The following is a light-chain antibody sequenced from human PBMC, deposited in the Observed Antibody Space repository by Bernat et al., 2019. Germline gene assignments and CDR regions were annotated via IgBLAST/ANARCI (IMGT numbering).Light chain of an antibody. Sequence: QSLLTQPPSVSGAPGQRVTISCTGTNSNIGTGYDVHWYQQVPGPPPKLIIYSTTNRPSGVPDRFSGSKSGASASLAITGLQAEDDADYYCHAYDSSLSGWVFGTGTKVNVL. CDR3: HAYDSSLSGWV. V-gene: IGLV1-40*01. CDR1: NSNIGTGYD. J-gene: IGLJ1*01. CDR2: STT.